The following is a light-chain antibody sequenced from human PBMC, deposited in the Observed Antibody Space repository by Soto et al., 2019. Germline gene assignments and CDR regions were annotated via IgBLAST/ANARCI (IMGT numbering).Light chain of an antibody. CDR2: YAS. Sequence: EMVMTQSPATLSVSPGERVTVSCRASESVHSNLAWYQQKPGQGPSLLIYYASTRVTGVPDRFSGSGSGTEVTLTISSQQPEDFGVYYCQHYSNWPPTFGPGTKVEIK. CDR3: QHYSNWPPT. CDR1: ESVHSN. J-gene: IGKJ3*01. V-gene: IGKV3-15*01.